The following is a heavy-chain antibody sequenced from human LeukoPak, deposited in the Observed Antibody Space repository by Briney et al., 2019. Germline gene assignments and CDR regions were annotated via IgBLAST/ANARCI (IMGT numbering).Heavy chain of an antibody. CDR1: GYRFSTYG. CDR3: AIQAVPGASY. J-gene: IGHJ4*02. V-gene: IGHV1-18*01. Sequence: ASVKVSCKTSGYRFSTYGISWVRQAPAQGLEWMGWISPYHGKTNYSPKFQGRINMTTDTSTNTASMDLNRLTSDDTGVYYCAIQAVPGASYWGQGTLVIVSS. CDR2: ISPYHGKT. D-gene: IGHD6-19*01.